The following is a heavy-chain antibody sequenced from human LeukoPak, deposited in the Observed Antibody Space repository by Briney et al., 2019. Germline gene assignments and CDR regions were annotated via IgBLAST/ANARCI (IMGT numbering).Heavy chain of an antibody. Sequence: ASVKVSCKASGYTFTSYDINWVRQATGQGLEWMGWMNPNRGNTGYAQKFQGRVTMTRSTSISTAYMELSSLRSEDTAVYYCARGVGGYSYRYWFDPWGQGTLVTVSS. CDR2: MNPNRGNT. V-gene: IGHV1-8*01. CDR3: ARGVGGYSYRYWFDP. D-gene: IGHD5-18*01. CDR1: GYTFTSYD. J-gene: IGHJ5*02.